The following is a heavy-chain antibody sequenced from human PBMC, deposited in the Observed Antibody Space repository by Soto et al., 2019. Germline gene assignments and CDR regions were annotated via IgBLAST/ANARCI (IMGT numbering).Heavy chain of an antibody. D-gene: IGHD4-17*01. J-gene: IGHJ4*02. CDR2: VYYSGTT. V-gene: IGHV4-61*01. CDR3: ARTTAVPNTLRSRYYFDY. CDR1: GGSVNNRTYY. Sequence: QVQLQESGPGLLKPSETLSLTCSVSGGSVNNRTYYWSWIRQPPGKILEWIGYVYYSGTTNYNPSLKSRVSISVDTSKNQFSLSLSSVTAADTALYYCARTTAVPNTLRSRYYFDYWGQGTLVTVSS.